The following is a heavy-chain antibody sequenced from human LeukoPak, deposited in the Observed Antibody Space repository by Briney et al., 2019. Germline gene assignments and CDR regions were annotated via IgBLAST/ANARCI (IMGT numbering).Heavy chain of an antibody. CDR2: ISAYNGNT. CDR1: GYTFTSYG. J-gene: IGHJ6*02. V-gene: IGHV1-18*01. Sequence: ASVKVSCKASGYTFTSYGISWVRQAPGQGLEWMGWISAYNGNTNYAQKLQGRVTMTTDTSTSTAYMELRSLRSDDTAVYYCANIVVVSAAITRYYYYYGMDVWGQGTTVTVSS. D-gene: IGHD2-2*02. CDR3: ANIVVVSAAITRYYYYYGMDV.